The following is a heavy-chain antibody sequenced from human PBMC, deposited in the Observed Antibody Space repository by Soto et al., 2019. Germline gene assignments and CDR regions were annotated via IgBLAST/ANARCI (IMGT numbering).Heavy chain of an antibody. CDR1: GFTFSSYV. V-gene: IGHV3-23*01. Sequence: EVQLLESGGGLVQPGGSLRLSCEASGFTFSSYVMSWVRQAPGKGLECVSTISAGGDSTYSADSVKGRFTISRDNSKNTLYLQMNSLRAEDTAIYYCARGRDDYGDYLLGYWGQGTLVTVSS. J-gene: IGHJ4*02. D-gene: IGHD4-17*01. CDR2: ISAGGDST. CDR3: ARGRDDYGDYLLGY.